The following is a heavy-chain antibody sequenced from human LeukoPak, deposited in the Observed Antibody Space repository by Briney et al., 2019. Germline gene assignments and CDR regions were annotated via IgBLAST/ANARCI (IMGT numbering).Heavy chain of an antibody. CDR1: GFSVSVNY. Sequence: PGGSLRLSCAASGFSVSVNYMGWVRQAPGKGLEWVSVIYSGGSTYSANADSVKGRFTISRDNSKNTLYLQMNSLRVEDTAVYYCARDRRLGAAGTFDIWGQGTMVTVSS. D-gene: IGHD1-26*01. CDR2: IYSGGST. V-gene: IGHV3-66*01. J-gene: IGHJ3*02. CDR3: ARDRRLGAAGTFDI.